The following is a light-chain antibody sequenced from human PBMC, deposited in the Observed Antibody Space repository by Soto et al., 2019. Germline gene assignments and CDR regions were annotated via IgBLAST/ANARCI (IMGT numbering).Light chain of an antibody. CDR3: QQYYSYPWT. V-gene: IGKV1-9*01. J-gene: IGKJ1*01. CDR2: DAS. CDR1: QGISSY. Sequence: IQLPQSPSSLSASVGDRVTITCRASQGISSYLGWYQQKPGKAPNLLIYDASTLHSGVPSRFSGSGSGTDFTLTISCLQSEDFATYYCQQYYSYPWTFGQGTKVDI.